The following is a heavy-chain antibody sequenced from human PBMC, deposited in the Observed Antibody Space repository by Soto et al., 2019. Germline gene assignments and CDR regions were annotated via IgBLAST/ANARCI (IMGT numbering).Heavy chain of an antibody. CDR2: VNIYNDKT. V-gene: IGHV1-18*01. CDR3: ARERGGYSYGDC. D-gene: IGHD5-18*01. Sequence: QVQLVQSGPEVKKPGASVKVSCQASGYTFISYGINWVRQAPGQGLEWMGWVNIYNDKTNYAQKFQGRVTMTTDTSTSTAHLELKSLRSDDTAGYYCARERGGYSYGDCWGQGTLVTVSS. CDR1: GYTFISYG. J-gene: IGHJ4*02.